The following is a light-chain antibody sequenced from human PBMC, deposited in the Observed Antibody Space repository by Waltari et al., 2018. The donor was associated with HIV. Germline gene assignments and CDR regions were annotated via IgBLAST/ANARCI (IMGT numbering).Light chain of an antibody. CDR3: QQYYGIPYT. CDR2: WAS. J-gene: IGKJ2*01. V-gene: IGKV4-1*01. Sequence: DIVMTQSPDSLPVSLGEMATINCQSSQSVLNSFNNKNYLAWYQLRPGQPPKKLIYWASTRESGVPDRFGGSGSETDFTLTINSLQAEDVAVYYCQQYYGIPYTFGQGTKLEIK. CDR1: QSVLNSFNNKNY.